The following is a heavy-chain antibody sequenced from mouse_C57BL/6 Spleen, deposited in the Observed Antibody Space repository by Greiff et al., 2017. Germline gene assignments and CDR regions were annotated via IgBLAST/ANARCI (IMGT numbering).Heavy chain of an antibody. D-gene: IGHD2-2*01. J-gene: IGHJ3*01. V-gene: IGHV3-6*01. CDR1: GYSITSGYY. CDR2: ISYDGSN. Sequence: DVQLQESGPGLVKPSQSLSLTCSVTGYSITSGYYWNWIRQFPGNKLEWMGYISYDGSNNYNPSLKNRISITRATSKNQFFLKLNSVPTEYTATLLRGRGGYYGYDVGFAYWGQGTLVTVSA. CDR3: GRGGYYGYDVGFAY.